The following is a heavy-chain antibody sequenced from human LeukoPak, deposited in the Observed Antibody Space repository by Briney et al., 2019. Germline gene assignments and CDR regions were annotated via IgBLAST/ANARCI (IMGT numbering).Heavy chain of an antibody. CDR1: GFTVSSNY. Sequence: GGSLRLSCAASGFTVSSNYMSWVRQAPGKGLEWVSVIYSGGSTYYADSVKGRFTISRDNSKNTLYLQMNSLRAEDTAVYYCARVAATQGGPTFDYWGQGTLVTVSS. CDR2: IYSGGST. D-gene: IGHD6-25*01. CDR3: ARVAATQGGPTFDY. J-gene: IGHJ4*02. V-gene: IGHV3-53*01.